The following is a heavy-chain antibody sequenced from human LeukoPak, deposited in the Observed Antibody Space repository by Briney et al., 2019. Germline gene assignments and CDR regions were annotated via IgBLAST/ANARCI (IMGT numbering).Heavy chain of an antibody. V-gene: IGHV4-4*07. CDR2: IYTSGST. Sequence: SETLSLTCTVSGGSISSYYWSWIRQPAGKGLEWIGRIYTSGSTNYNPSLKSRVTMSVDTSKNQFSLKLSSVTAADTAVYYCARVPIGYCSGGSCSHAFDIWGQGTMVTVSS. J-gene: IGHJ3*02. D-gene: IGHD2-15*01. CDR1: GGSISSYY. CDR3: ARVPIGYCSGGSCSHAFDI.